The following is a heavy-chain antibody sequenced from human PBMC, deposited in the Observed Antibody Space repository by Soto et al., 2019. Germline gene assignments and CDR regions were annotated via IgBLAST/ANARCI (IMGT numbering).Heavy chain of an antibody. Sequence: SGPTLVNPTQTLTLTCTFSGFSLSTSGVGVGWIRQPPGKALEWLALIYWNDDKRYSPSLKSRLTITKDTSKNQVVLTMTNMDPVDTATYYCAHSIRFVPAAIPYGMDVWGQGTTVTVSS. CDR1: GFSLSTSGVG. V-gene: IGHV2-5*01. CDR2: IYWNDDK. J-gene: IGHJ6*02. CDR3: AHSIRFVPAAIPYGMDV. D-gene: IGHD2-2*02.